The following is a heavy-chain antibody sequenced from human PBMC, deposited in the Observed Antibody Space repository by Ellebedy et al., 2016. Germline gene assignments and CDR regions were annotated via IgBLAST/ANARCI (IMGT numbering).Heavy chain of an antibody. CDR3: ARENTAMGDYYGMDV. CDR1: GYTFTGYY. CDR2: INPNSGGT. D-gene: IGHD5-18*01. Sequence: ASVKVSCKASGYTFTGYYMHWVRQAPGQGLEWMGWINPNSGGTNYAQKFQGWATMTRDTSISTAYMELSRLRSDDTAVYYCARENTAMGDYYGMDVWGQGTTVTVSS. V-gene: IGHV1-2*04. J-gene: IGHJ6*02.